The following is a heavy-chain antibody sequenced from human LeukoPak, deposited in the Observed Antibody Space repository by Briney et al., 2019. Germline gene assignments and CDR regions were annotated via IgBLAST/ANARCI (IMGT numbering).Heavy chain of an antibody. D-gene: IGHD6-6*01. J-gene: IGHJ4*02. V-gene: IGHV3-21*01. CDR1: GFTFSSYS. CDR2: ISSSSSYI. CDR3: ARTIRGIAARAFDY. Sequence: PGGSLRLSCAASGFTFSSYSMNWVPQAPGKGLEWVSSISSSSSYIYYADSVKARFTISRDNAKNSLYLQMNSLRAEDTAVYYCARTIRGIAARAFDYWGQGTLVTVSS.